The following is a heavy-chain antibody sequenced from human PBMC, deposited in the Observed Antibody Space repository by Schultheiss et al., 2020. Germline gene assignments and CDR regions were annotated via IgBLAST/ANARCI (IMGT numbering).Heavy chain of an antibody. J-gene: IGHJ4*02. CDR1: GFTFSSYG. CDR2: ISYDGSNK. V-gene: IGHV3-30*18. CDR3: AKDHTTVLTPIDY. D-gene: IGHD4-23*01. Sequence: GGSLRLSCAASGFTFSSYGMHWVRQAPGKGLEWVAVISYDGSNKYYADSVKGRFTISRDNSKNTLYLQMNSLRAEDTAVYYCAKDHTTVLTPIDYCGQGTLVTVSS.